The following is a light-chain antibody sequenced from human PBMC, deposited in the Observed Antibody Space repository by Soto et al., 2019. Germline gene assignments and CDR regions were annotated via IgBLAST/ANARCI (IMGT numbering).Light chain of an antibody. J-gene: IGLJ1*01. CDR1: NIGSTS. Sequence: SYDLAQPPSVSVAPGQTARITCGGNNIGSTSVHWYKQSPGQAPVLVVYDDNDRPSGIPERFSGFNSENTATLTITRVEAGDEADHYCQVWNISTDHYVFGTGTKVTVL. V-gene: IGLV3-21*02. CDR2: DDN. CDR3: QVWNISTDHYV.